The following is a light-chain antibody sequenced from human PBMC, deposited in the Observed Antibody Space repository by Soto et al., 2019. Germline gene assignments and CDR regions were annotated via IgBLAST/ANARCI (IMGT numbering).Light chain of an antibody. V-gene: IGKV3-15*01. J-gene: IGKJ2*01. CDR2: GAS. CDR3: QQGHNWPLT. Sequence: EIVMTQSPATLSLSPGKRAALSCRASQSINSELAWYQQKPGQPPRLLIYGASTRATGVPARFTGSESGSEFTLTISGLQSEDFVVYYCQQGHNWPLTFGQGTRLEI. CDR1: QSINSE.